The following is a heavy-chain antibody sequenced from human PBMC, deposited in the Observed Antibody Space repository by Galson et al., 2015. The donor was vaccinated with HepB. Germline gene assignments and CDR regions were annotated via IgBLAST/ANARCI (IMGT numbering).Heavy chain of an antibody. CDR3: TRLLTGGFGIDWFDP. CDR1: GFTFSGSA. CDR2: IRSKAKRYAT. V-gene: IGHV3-73*01. J-gene: IGHJ5*02. Sequence: SLRLSCAASGFTFSGSAMHWVRQASGKGLEWVGRIRSKAKRYATTYAASVKGRFTISRDDAKNTAYLQMNSLKTEDTAVYYCTRLLTGGFGIDWFDPWGQGTLVTVSS. D-gene: IGHD3-10*01.